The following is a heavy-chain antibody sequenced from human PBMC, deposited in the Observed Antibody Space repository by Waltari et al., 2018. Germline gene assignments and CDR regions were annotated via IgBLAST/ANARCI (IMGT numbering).Heavy chain of an antibody. V-gene: IGHV1-8*03. CDR1: GYTFTSYD. D-gene: IGHD2-2*01. CDR2: MNPNSGNT. J-gene: IGHJ4*02. CDR3: ARGPVVVVPAAPYYFDY. Sequence: QVQLVQSGAEVKKPGASVKVSCKASGYTFTSYDINWVRQATGQGLEWMGWMNPNSGNTGYAQKFQGRVTITRNTSISTAYMELSSLRSEDTAVYYCARGPVVVVPAAPYYFDYWGQGTLVTVSS.